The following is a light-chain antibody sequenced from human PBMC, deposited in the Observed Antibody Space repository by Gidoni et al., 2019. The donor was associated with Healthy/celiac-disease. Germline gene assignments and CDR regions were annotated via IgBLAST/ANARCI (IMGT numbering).Light chain of an antibody. CDR2: AAS. CDR3: QKYNSAPPFT. CDR1: QAISNY. V-gene: IGKV1-27*01. Sequence: DIQMTQSPSSLSASVGDRVTITCRASQAISNYLAWYQQKPGKVPKLLIYAASTLQSGVPSRFSGSGSGTDFTLTISSLQPEDVATYYCQKYNSAPPFTFXPXTKVDIK. J-gene: IGKJ3*01.